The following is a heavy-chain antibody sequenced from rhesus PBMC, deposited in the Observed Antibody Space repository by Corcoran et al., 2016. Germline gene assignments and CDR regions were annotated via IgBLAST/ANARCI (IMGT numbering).Heavy chain of an antibody. V-gene: IGHV4-93*02. CDR3: ARPLAAAIDY. CDR2: IYGSGGST. CDR1: GGSISSSNW. D-gene: IGHD6-25*01. Sequence: QVQLQESGPAVVKPSETLSLTCAVSGGSISSSNWWSWIRQSPGKGLKWIGGIYGSGGSTEYNPSLNIRVTISLDTSKNQFSLKLTSVTAADTAVYYCARPLAAAIDYWGQGVLVTVSS. J-gene: IGHJ4*01.